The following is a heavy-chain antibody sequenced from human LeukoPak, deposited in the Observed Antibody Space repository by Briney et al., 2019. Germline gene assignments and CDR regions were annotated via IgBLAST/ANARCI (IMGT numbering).Heavy chain of an antibody. J-gene: IGHJ6*02. CDR3: ARGATEPKIESGSGSYFNYYYGMDV. D-gene: IGHD3-10*01. CDR2: IWYDGSNK. CDR1: AFTFSSYG. Sequence: GGSLRLFCAASAFTFSSYGMHWVRQAPGKGREGVVVIWYDGSNKYYADSVKGRFTISTDNSKDTLNMQMNSLRAEDTAVYYCARGATEPKIESGSGSYFNYYYGMDVWGQGTTVTVSS. V-gene: IGHV3-33*01.